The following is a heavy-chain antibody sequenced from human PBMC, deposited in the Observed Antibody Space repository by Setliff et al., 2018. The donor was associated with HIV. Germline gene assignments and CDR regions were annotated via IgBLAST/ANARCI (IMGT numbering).Heavy chain of an antibody. Sequence: GSLRLSCAASGFTFSYYSMTWVRQAPGKGLEWVSAISASGYSTYYADSLKGRFTISRDNSKNTLYLQMNSLRAEDTAVYYCAKDAGSYSYVHEYFQHWGQGTLVTVSS. D-gene: IGHD5-18*01. J-gene: IGHJ1*01. CDR1: GFTFSYYS. V-gene: IGHV3-23*01. CDR2: ISASGYST. CDR3: AKDAGSYSYVHEYFQH.